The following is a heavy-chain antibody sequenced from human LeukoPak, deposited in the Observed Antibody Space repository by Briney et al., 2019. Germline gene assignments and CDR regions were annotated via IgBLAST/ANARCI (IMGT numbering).Heavy chain of an antibody. CDR3: ARRGGSSSRRSPIDY. Sequence: GGSLRLSCTASGFTFSDYWMTWVRQAPGKGPEWVANIKQDGSKRYYVDSVRGRFTISRDNAKNSLFLQMNGLRAEDTAVYYCARRGGSSSRRSPIDYWGQGTLVTVSS. J-gene: IGHJ4*02. CDR2: IKQDGSKR. CDR1: GFTFSDYW. D-gene: IGHD6-6*01. V-gene: IGHV3-7*01.